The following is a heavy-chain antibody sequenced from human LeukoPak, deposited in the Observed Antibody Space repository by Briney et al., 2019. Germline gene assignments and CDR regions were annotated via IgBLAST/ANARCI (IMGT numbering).Heavy chain of an antibody. CDR1: GFTFSSYE. CDR2: ISSSGNTI. Sequence: GGSLRLSCAASGFTFSSYEMNWVRQAPGKGLEWVSYISSSGNTIYYADSVKGRFTISRDNAKNSLYLRMNSLRAEDTAVYYCASFNIVVVPAANVWGQGTLVTVSS. CDR3: ASFNIVVVPAANV. D-gene: IGHD2-2*01. V-gene: IGHV3-48*03. J-gene: IGHJ4*02.